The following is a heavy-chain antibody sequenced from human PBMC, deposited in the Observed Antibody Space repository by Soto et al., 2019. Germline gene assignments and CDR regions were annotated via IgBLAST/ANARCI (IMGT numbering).Heavy chain of an antibody. V-gene: IGHV3-74*01. D-gene: IGHD3-16*02. Sequence: EVQLVESGGGLVQPGGSLRLSCAASGFAFNSHWMHWVRQAPGKGLVWVSRINSDGTSTDYAESVKGRFTISRDNAKNTLYLQMNSLGVEDTGVYYGGSPDRASFRYTVAYWGQGTLVTVSS. J-gene: IGHJ4*02. CDR3: GSPDRASFRYTVAY. CDR1: GFAFNSHW. CDR2: INSDGTST.